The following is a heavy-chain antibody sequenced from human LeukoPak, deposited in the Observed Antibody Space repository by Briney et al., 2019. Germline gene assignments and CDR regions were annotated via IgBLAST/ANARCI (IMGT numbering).Heavy chain of an antibody. CDR1: GFTFTSYS. CDR2: INSRSSSI. CDR3: ASEFRSEGY. V-gene: IGHV3-21*01. Sequence: GGSLRLSCAASGFTFTSYSMNWVRQAPGKGLEWVSSINSRSSSINYADSVKGRFAISRDNARNSLYLQMNSLRAEDTAVYNCASEFRSEGYWGQGTLVTVSS. J-gene: IGHJ4*02.